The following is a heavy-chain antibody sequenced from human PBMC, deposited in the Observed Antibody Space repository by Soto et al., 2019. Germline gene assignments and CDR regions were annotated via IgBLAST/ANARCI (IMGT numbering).Heavy chain of an antibody. V-gene: IGHV1-69*01. Sequence: QVQLVQSGAEVKKPGSSVKVSCKASGGTFSRYAISWVRQAPGQGLEWMGGIIPMFGTANYAQKFKGRVTITADESKSTAYMELRGLRSEDTAIYYGTRVSGHDSSDLYYAYWGQGTLLTVSS. CDR2: IIPMFGTA. J-gene: IGHJ4*02. CDR3: TRVSGHDSSDLYYAY. CDR1: GGTFSRYA. D-gene: IGHD3-22*01.